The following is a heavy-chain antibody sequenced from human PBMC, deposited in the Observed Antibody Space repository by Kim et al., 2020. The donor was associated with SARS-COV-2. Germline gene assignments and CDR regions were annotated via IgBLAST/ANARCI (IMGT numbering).Heavy chain of an antibody. CDR2: INTNTGNP. CDR1: GYTFTTYA. J-gene: IGHJ4*02. V-gene: IGHV7-4-1*02. Sequence: ASVKVSCKASGYTFTTYALSWVRQAPGQGLEWMGWINTNTGNPTYAQGFTGRFVFLLDTSVTTAYLRISSLKAEDTAVYYCARGRYSSGDKWYYFDYWGQGTLVTVSS. CDR3: ARGRYSSGDKWYYFDY. D-gene: IGHD6-19*01.